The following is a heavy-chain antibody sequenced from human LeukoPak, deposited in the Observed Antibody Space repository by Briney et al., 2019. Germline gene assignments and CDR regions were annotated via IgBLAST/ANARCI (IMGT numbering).Heavy chain of an antibody. CDR1: GGSISSYY. Sequence: SETLSLTCTVSGGSISSYYWSWIRQPPGKGLEWIGYIYYSGSTNYNPSLKSRVTISVDTSKNQFSLKLSSVTAADTAVYYCARSHYYVSFDYWGQGTLVNVSS. V-gene: IGHV4-59*01. D-gene: IGHD3-22*01. J-gene: IGHJ4*02. CDR2: IYYSGST. CDR3: ARSHYYVSFDY.